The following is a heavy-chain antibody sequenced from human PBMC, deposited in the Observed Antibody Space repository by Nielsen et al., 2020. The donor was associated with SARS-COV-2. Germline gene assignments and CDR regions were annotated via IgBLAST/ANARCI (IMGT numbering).Heavy chain of an antibody. Sequence: WVRQAPGQGLEWMGGIIPIFGTANYAQKFQGRVTITADESTSTAYMELSSLRSEDTAVYYCARDRFGEFGTEGYYYYGMDVWGQGTTVTVSS. CDR3: ARDRFGEFGTEGYYYYGMDV. J-gene: IGHJ6*02. CDR2: IIPIFGTA. V-gene: IGHV1-69*01. D-gene: IGHD3-10*01.